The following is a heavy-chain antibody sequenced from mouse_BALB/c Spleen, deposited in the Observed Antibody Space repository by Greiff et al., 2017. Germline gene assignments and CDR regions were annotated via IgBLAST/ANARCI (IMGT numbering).Heavy chain of an antibody. V-gene: IGHV14-3*02. CDR2: IDPANGNT. J-gene: IGHJ3*01. CDR3: ARSYGNYVWFAY. D-gene: IGHD2-1*01. CDR1: GFNIKDTY. Sequence: EVKVEESGAELVKPGASVKLSCTASGFNIKDTYMHWVKQRPEQGLEWIGRIDPANGNTKYDPKFQGKATITADTSSNTAYLQLSSLTSEDTAVYYCARSYGNYVWFAYWGQGTLVTVSA.